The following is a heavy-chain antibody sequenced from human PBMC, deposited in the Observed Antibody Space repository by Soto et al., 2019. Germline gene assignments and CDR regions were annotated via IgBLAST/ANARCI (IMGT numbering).Heavy chain of an antibody. CDR3: ASFSHWANLFDY. CDR2: IYYDGST. Sequence: QVQLQESGPGLVKPSQTLSLTCTVSGGSINSGGYYWNWIRQHPGKDLEWIGYIYYDGSTYYNPSLQTRINISADTSKNQFSLNLSSVTAADTAVYYCASFSHWANLFDYWGQGTLVTVSS. J-gene: IGHJ4*02. D-gene: IGHD7-27*01. CDR1: GGSINSGGYY. V-gene: IGHV4-31*03.